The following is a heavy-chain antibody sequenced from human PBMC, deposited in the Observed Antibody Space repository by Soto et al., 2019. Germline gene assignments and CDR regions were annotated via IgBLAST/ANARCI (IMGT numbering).Heavy chain of an antibody. CDR3: ARDAVSY. V-gene: IGHV3-7*03. Sequence: EVQLVESGGGLVQPGGSLRLSCAASGFTFSNYWMSWVRQAPGKGLEWVANIKEDGSEKYYVDSVKGRFTISRDNAKNSLYLQMNSLRAEDTAVYYCARDAVSYWGQGTLVTVSS. CDR2: IKEDGSEK. D-gene: IGHD3-16*01. J-gene: IGHJ4*02. CDR1: GFTFSNYW.